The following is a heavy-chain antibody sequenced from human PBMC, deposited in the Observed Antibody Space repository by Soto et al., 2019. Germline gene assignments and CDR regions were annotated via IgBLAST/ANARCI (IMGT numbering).Heavy chain of an antibody. CDR2: IYPGDSDT. J-gene: IGHJ4*02. V-gene: IGHV5-51*01. D-gene: IGHD6-13*01. CDR3: ARRFFDFGSSANFDY. CDR1: GYSFTCYW. Sequence: GESLKISCKGSGYSFTCYWIGWVRQMPGKGLEWMGIIYPGDSDTRYSPSFQGQVTISADKSISTAYLQWSSLKASDTAMYYCARRFFDFGSSANFDYWGQGTLVTVSS.